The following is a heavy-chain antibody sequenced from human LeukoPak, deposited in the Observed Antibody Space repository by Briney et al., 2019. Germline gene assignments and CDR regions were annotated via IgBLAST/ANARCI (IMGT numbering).Heavy chain of an antibody. J-gene: IGHJ4*02. CDR1: GYDFASYW. CDR3: ARVASSSWYDFDY. CDR2: IDPGNSDT. Sequence: GESLKISRKGSGYDFASYWIGWVRQMPGRGLEWMGIIDPGNSDTRYSPSSQGQVTISADRSISTAYLQWSSLKASDTAMYYCARVASSSWYDFDYWGQGTLVTVSS. D-gene: IGHD6-13*01. V-gene: IGHV5-51*01.